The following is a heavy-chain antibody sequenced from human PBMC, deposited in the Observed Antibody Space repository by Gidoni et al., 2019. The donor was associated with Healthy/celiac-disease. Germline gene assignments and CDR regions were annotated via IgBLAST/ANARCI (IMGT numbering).Heavy chain of an antibody. V-gene: IGHV1-8*01. CDR3: ARGRGTWIQLWFREVDY. CDR1: GYPFTSYA. Sequence: QVQLVQSGAEVKKPGASVKFSCKASGYPFTSYAINWVRQATGQGLEWMGWMNPNSGNTGYAQKFQGRVTMTRNTSISTAYMELSSLRSEDTAVYYWARGRGTWIQLWFREVDYWGQGTLVTVSS. D-gene: IGHD5-18*01. J-gene: IGHJ4*02. CDR2: MNPNSGNT.